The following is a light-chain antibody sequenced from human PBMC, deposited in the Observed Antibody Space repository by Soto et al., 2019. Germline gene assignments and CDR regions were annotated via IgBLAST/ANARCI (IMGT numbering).Light chain of an antibody. CDR3: SSYAGRETGV. CDR1: SNDIGAYNY. V-gene: IGLV2-8*01. Sequence: QSVLTQPPSASGSPGQSVTISCTGTSNDIGAYNYVSWYQQHPGKAPKLLIYEVFRRPSGVPDRFSGSRSGNTASLTVSDFQPEDEADYYCSSYAGRETGVFGTGTKVTVL. CDR2: EVF. J-gene: IGLJ1*01.